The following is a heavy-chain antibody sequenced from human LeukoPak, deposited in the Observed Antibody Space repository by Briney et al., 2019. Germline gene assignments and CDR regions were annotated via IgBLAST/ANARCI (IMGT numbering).Heavy chain of an antibody. CDR2: IWYDGSNK. D-gene: IGHD2-2*01. J-gene: IGHJ3*02. CDR3: ATDSKTFAFDI. Sequence: GRSLRLSCAASGVTFSSYGMHWVRQAPGKGLEWVAVIWYDGSNKYYADSVKGRFTISRDNSKNTLYLQTTSLRAENTAVYYCATDSKTFAFDIWGQGTMVTVSS. CDR1: GVTFSSYG. V-gene: IGHV3-33*01.